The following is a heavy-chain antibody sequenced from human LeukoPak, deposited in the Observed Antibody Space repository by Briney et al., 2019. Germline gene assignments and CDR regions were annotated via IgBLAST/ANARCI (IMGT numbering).Heavy chain of an antibody. V-gene: IGHV4-39*01. J-gene: IGHJ4*02. CDR2: IYYSGNT. CDR3: ARQTGSGLFILP. Sequence: SETLSLTCTVSSGSISSTNYCWGWIRQPPGKGLEWIGSIYYSGNTYYNASLKSQVSISIDMSKNQFSLKLTSVTAADTAVYYCARQTGSGLFILPGGQGTLVTVSS. CDR1: SGSISSTNYC. D-gene: IGHD3-10*01.